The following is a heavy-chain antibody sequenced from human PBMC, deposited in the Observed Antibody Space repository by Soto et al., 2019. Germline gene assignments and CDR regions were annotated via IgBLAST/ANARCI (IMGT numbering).Heavy chain of an antibody. D-gene: IGHD5-12*01. CDR2: IYFDGKT. CDR1: GGSINTYY. Sequence: SETLSLTCTVSGGSINTYYWTWIRQPPGNGLEWIGFIYFDGKTDYNPSLKSRVTISVDMSKNQFSLKLNSVTAADTAAYYCARVDIVATIRGLWDAFDIWGQGTMVTVSS. V-gene: IGHV4-59*01. J-gene: IGHJ3*02. CDR3: ARVDIVATIRGLWDAFDI.